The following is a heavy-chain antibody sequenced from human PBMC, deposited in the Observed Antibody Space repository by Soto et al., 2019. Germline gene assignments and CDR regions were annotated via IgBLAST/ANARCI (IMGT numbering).Heavy chain of an antibody. CDR2: IYYSGST. CDR3: ARWGGFGAYYYMDV. CDR1: GGSISSSSYY. J-gene: IGHJ6*03. V-gene: IGHV4-61*01. Sequence: SETLSLTCTVSGGSISSSSYYWSWIRQPPGKGLEWIGYIYYSGSTNYNPSLKSRVTISADTSKNQFSLKLSSVAAADTAVYYCARWGGFGAYYYMDVWGKGTTVTVSS. D-gene: IGHD3-10*01.